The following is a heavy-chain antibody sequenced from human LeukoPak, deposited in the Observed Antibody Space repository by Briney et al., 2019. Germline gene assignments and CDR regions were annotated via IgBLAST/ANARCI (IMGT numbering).Heavy chain of an antibody. J-gene: IGHJ1*01. D-gene: IGHD1-14*01. Sequence: ASVKDTLMSSGYTFPGYYLHGVRQAPGQGLEWMGWINPNSGDTYYAQTFQGRVSMTRDTSISTAYMELTSLRSDDTAVYYCAKSDTGWGQASVLSVSS. CDR2: INPNSGDT. V-gene: IGHV1-2*02. CDR3: AKSDTG. CDR1: GYTFPGYY.